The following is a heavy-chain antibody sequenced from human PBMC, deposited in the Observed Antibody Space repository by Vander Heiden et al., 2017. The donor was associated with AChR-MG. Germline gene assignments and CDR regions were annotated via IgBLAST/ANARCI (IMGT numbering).Heavy chain of an antibody. CDR2: IWYDGSNK. CDR3: AKIWYCTGGSCPRNYGMGV. J-gene: IGHJ6*02. V-gene: IGHV3-30*02. D-gene: IGHD2-15*01. CDR1: GFTFGDYG. Sequence: QVQLVESGGGVVQPGGSLTLSCAAPGFTFGDYGLHWVRQAPGKGLEWVAYIWYDGSNKYYGDSVKGRFSISRDNSKSTLYLQMNSLRTEDTAVYYCAKIWYCTGGSCPRNYGMGVWGQGTTVTVSS.